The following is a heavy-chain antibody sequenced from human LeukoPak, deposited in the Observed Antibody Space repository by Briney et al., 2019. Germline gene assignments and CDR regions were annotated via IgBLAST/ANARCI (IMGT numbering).Heavy chain of an antibody. Sequence: GASLRLSCAASGFTFSSYAMSWVRQAPGKGLEWVSAISGSGGSTYYADSVKGRFTISRDNSKNTLYLQMNSLRAEDTAVYYCAKSPQEITIFGVVPINWFDPWGQGTLVTVSS. CDR3: AKSPQEITIFGVVPINWFDP. D-gene: IGHD3-3*01. J-gene: IGHJ5*02. CDR1: GFTFSSYA. V-gene: IGHV3-23*01. CDR2: ISGSGGST.